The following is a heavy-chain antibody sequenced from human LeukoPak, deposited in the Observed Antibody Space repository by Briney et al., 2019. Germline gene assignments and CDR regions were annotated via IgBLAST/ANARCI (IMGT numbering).Heavy chain of an antibody. CDR1: GGSISSSSYY. CDR2: IYYSGST. Sequence: PSETLSLTCTVSGGSISSSSYYWGWIRQPPGKGLEWIGSIYYSGSTYYNPSLKSRVTISVDTSKNQFSLKLSSVTAADTAVYYCARVMPGSFGELFGQLPDYWGQGTLVTVSS. CDR3: ARVMPGSFGELFGQLPDY. J-gene: IGHJ4*02. D-gene: IGHD3-10*01. V-gene: IGHV4-39*07.